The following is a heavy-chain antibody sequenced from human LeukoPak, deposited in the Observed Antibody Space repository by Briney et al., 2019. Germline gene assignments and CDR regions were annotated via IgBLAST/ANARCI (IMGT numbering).Heavy chain of an antibody. CDR1: GFTFSSYS. Sequence: GGSLRLPCAASGFTFSSYSMNWVRQAPGKGLEWVSYISSSSSTIYYADSVKGRFTISRDNAKNSLYLQMNSLRDEDTAVYYCARDSSADSSGWFSYYFDYWGQGTLVTVSS. J-gene: IGHJ4*02. D-gene: IGHD6-19*01. CDR3: ARDSSADSSGWFSYYFDY. V-gene: IGHV3-48*02. CDR2: ISSSSSTI.